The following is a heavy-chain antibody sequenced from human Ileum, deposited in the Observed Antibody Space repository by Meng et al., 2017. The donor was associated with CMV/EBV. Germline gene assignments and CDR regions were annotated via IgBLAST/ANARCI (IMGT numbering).Heavy chain of an antibody. CDR1: GYTFTTYG. Sequence: ASVKVSCKASGYTFTTYGISWVRQAPGQGLEWIGWISAFNGNTRYAQKVQGRVTMTRDTSTSTAYMELRSLRPDDTAVYYCSREVDYGGYIVLGYWGQGTLVTVSS. CDR3: SREVDYGGYIVLGY. J-gene: IGHJ4*02. D-gene: IGHD4-23*01. V-gene: IGHV1-18*01. CDR2: ISAFNGNT.